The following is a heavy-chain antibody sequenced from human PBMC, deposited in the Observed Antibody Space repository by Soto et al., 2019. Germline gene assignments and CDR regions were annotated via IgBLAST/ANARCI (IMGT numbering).Heavy chain of an antibody. D-gene: IGHD2-15*01. CDR1: GGSISSGGYY. CDR2: IYYSGST. Sequence: QVQLQESGPGLVKPSQTLSLTCTVSGGSISSGGYYWSWIRQHPGKGLEWIGYIYYSGSTYYNPSLKSRVTISVDTSKNQFSLKLSSVTAADTAVYYCARLYCSGGSCYPPDGMDVWGQGTTVTVSS. CDR3: ARLYCSGGSCYPPDGMDV. J-gene: IGHJ6*02. V-gene: IGHV4-31*03.